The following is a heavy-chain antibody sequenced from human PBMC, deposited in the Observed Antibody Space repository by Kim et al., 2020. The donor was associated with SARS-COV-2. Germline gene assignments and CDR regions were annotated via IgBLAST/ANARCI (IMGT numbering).Heavy chain of an antibody. CDR3: ARETATAGSYYFDS. V-gene: IGHV3-74*01. D-gene: IGHD5-18*01. CDR2: IKTDGSST. Sequence: GGSLRLSCAASGFIFSSYWMHWVRQVPGKGLVWVSRIKTDGSSTTFEDSGKGRFTISRDNAKSTLYLQMNSLRAEDTAVYYCARETATAGSYYFDSWGQGTLVTVSS. J-gene: IGHJ4*02. CDR1: GFIFSSYW.